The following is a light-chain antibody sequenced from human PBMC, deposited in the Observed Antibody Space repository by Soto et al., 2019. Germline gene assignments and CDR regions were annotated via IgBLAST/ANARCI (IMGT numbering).Light chain of an antibody. V-gene: IGKV1-33*01. Sequence: DIQMTQSPSSLSASVGDRVTITCQASQDISNYLKWYQQKPGKAPKLLIYDASNLETGVPSRFSGSGSGTDFTFTISSLQPEDIATYYCQQYQTFGQGTKVEIK. J-gene: IGKJ1*01. CDR2: DAS. CDR1: QDISNY. CDR3: QQYQT.